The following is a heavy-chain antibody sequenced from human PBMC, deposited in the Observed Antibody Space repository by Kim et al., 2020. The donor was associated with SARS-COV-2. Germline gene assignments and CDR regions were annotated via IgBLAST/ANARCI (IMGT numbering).Heavy chain of an antibody. CDR1: GFTFSSYA. CDR3: ARDLTIFGVVITGRYYYYYVMDV. CDR2: ISYDGSNK. J-gene: IGHJ6*02. Sequence: GGSLRLSCAASGFTFSSYAMHWVRQAPGKGLEWVAVISYDGSNKYYADSVKGRFTISRDNSKNTLYLQMNSLRAEDTAVYYCARDLTIFGVVITGRYYYYYVMDVWGQGTTVTVSS. D-gene: IGHD3-3*01. V-gene: IGHV3-30-3*01.